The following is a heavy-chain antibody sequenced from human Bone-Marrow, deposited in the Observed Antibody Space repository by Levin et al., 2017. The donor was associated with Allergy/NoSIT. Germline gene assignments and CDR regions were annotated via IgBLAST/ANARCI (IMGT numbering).Heavy chain of an antibody. V-gene: IGHV3-21*01. CDR1: GFTFSTYT. Sequence: GESLKISCAASGFTFSTYTMNWVRQAPGKGLEWVSSITSSSSYIFYADSVRGRFTISRDNAKSSLYLQMNSLGAEDTAVYYCARNLEGLSVLAVAENWFDPWGQGTLVTVSS. J-gene: IGHJ5*02. CDR2: ITSSSSYI. CDR3: ARNLEGLSVLAVAENWFDP. D-gene: IGHD6-19*01.